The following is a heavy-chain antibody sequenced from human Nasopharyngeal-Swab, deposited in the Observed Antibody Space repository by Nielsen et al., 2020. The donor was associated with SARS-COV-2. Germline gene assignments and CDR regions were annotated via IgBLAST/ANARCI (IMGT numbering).Heavy chain of an antibody. J-gene: IGHJ6*02. CDR3: VRPEGVATSFKYYFQYGMVV. V-gene: IGHV5-51*01. Sequence: GESLKISCKGSGYSFTSYWIAWVRQMPGKGLEWMGIIYPRDSDTRYSPSFQGQVTISADKSISTAYLQWSSLKASDTAMYYCVRPEGVATSFKYYFQYGMVVLGQATMVTVPS. CDR2: IYPRDSDT. D-gene: IGHD5-12*01. CDR1: GYSFTSYW.